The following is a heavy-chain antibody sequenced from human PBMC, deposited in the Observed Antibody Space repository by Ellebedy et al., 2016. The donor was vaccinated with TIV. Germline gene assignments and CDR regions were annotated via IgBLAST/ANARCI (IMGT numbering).Heavy chain of an antibody. CDR2: IYYSGST. J-gene: IGHJ5*02. CDR3: ARHYTGYSSGWPATFDP. CDR1: GGSISSYY. V-gene: IGHV4-59*08. Sequence: MPSETLSLTCTVSGGSISSYYWSWIRQPPGKGLEWIGYIYYSGSTNYNPSLKSRVTIPVDTSKNQFSLKLSSVTAADTAVYYCARHYTGYSSGWPATFDPWGQGTLVTVSS. D-gene: IGHD6-19*01.